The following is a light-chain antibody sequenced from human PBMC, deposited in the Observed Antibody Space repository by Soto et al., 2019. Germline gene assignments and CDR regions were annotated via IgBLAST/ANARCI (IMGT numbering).Light chain of an antibody. V-gene: IGLV1-47*01. CDR1: SXNIGTNF. CDR2: SNN. Sequence: QSVLTQPPSASGTPGQRVTISCSGRSXNIGTNFVCWYQQLPGTAPKLLIYSNNQRPSGVPDRFSGSKSGTSASLAISGLRSEDEANYYCVAWDDSLSGLVFGTGTKVTVL. J-gene: IGLJ1*01. CDR3: VAWDDSLSGLV.